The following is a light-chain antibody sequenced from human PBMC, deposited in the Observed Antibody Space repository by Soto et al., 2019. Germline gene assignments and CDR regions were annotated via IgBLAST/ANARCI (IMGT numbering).Light chain of an antibody. CDR3: QRSDSTPRT. CDR1: QSISSY. Sequence: DIQMTQFPSSLSASVGDRVTMTCRASQSISSYLNWYQQKPGKAPKILIYAASSLQSGIPSRFSGSGSGTDFTLTITSLQPEDFATYYCQRSDSTPRTFGPGTKVEIK. V-gene: IGKV1-39*01. CDR2: AAS. J-gene: IGKJ1*01.